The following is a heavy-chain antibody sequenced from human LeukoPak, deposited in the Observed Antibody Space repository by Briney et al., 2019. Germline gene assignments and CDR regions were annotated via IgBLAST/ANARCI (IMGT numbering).Heavy chain of an antibody. J-gene: IGHJ6*02. Sequence: SETLSLTCTVSGDSMTSSNHYWVWIRQPPGKGLEWIGSIYCGGSTYYNPSLKSRVTISQDTSKNQFSLKVNTVTAADTAVYHCARRSHCTGDSCYPVWGQGTTVTVSS. CDR2: IYCGGST. CDR3: ARRSHCTGDSCYPV. CDR1: GDSMTSSNHY. V-gene: IGHV4-39*01. D-gene: IGHD2-15*01.